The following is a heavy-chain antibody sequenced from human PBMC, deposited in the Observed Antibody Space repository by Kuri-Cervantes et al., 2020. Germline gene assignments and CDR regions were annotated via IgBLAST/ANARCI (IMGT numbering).Heavy chain of an antibody. V-gene: IGHV1-2*02. CDR3: ARYCSGGSCYPMDV. CDR1: GYTFTGYY. CDR2: INPNSGGT. J-gene: IGHJ6*03. Sequence: ASVKVSCKASGYTFTGYYMHWVRQAPGQGLEWMGWINPNSGGTNYAQKFQGRVTMTRDTSINTAYMEPSRLRSDDTAVYYCARYCSGGSCYPMDVWGKGTTVTVSS. D-gene: IGHD2-15*01.